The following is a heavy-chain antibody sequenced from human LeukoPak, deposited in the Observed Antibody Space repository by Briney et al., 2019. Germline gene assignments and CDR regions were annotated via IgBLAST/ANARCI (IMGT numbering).Heavy chain of an antibody. Sequence: ASVKVSCKASGYTFGTHWMHWVRQALGKGLEWMGGFDPEDGETIYAQKFQGRVAMTRDMSTSTVYMELSSLRSEDTVVYYCATGGHVRVYDSSAYYGHYWGQGTLVTVSS. V-gene: IGHV1-46*01. CDR1: GYTFGTHW. J-gene: IGHJ4*02. CDR3: ATGGHVRVYDSSAYYGHY. CDR2: FDPEDGET. D-gene: IGHD3-22*01.